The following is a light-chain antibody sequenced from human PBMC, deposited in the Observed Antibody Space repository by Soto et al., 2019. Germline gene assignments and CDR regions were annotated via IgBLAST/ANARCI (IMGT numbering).Light chain of an antibody. CDR3: QEYYNWRRST. CDR2: GAS. Sequence: ESVLTQSPGTLSLSPGERATLSCRASQSVSSNYLAWYQQKPGQAPRLLIYGASTRATGIPARFSGSGSGTEFTLTISSLQSEDFAVYYCQEYYNWRRSTFGGGTKVDIK. V-gene: IGKV3-15*01. J-gene: IGKJ4*01. CDR1: QSVSSN.